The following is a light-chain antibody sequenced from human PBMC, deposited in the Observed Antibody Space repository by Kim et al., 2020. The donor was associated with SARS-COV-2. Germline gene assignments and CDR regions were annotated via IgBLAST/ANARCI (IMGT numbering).Light chain of an antibody. CDR2: YDS. CDR3: QVWDSSSDHVI. CDR1: NEGSKT. J-gene: IGLJ2*01. Sequence: APEKTAQITCRGRNEGSKTVHWYQQKSGQAPILVIHYDSDRPSGIPERFSGSHSGNTATLTISRVEAGDEADYYCQVWDSSSDHVIFGGGTQLTVL. V-gene: IGLV3-21*01.